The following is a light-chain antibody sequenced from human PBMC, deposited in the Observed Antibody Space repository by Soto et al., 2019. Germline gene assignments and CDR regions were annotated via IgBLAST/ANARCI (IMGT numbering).Light chain of an antibody. Sequence: EIVLTQSPATLSLSPGERATLSCRASQSVSNYLAWCQQKPGQAPRLLIYGASNRATGIPARFSGSGSGTDFTLTISSLAPEDFAVYYCQHRGKWPRTFGQGTKLEIK. CDR3: QHRGKWPRT. CDR2: GAS. V-gene: IGKV3-11*01. CDR1: QSVSNY. J-gene: IGKJ2*01.